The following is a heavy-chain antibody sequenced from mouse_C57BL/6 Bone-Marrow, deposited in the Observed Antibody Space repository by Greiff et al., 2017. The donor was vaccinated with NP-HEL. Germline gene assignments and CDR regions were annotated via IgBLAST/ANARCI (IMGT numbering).Heavy chain of an antibody. CDR2: IHPNSGST. V-gene: IGHV1-64*01. J-gene: IGHJ1*03. CDR1: GYTFTSYW. Sequence: QVQLQQPGAELVKPGASVKLSCKASGYTFTSYWMHWVKQRPGQGLEWIGMIHPNSGSTNYNEKFKSKATLTVDKSSSTAYMQLSSLTSEDSAVNYCAREGITSVGANWYCDGWGTGTTVTVSA. D-gene: IGHD1-1*01. CDR3: AREGITSVGANWYCDG.